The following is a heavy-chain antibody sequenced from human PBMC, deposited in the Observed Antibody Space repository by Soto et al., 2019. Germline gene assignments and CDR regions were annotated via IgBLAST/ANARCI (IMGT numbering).Heavy chain of an antibody. CDR1: GFSFSGYG. CDR3: AKDLGGWPFYFDY. Sequence: EVHLLESGGGLLQPGGSLRLSCAASGFSFSGYGMTWVRQAPGKGLEWVSAITGGGGRTYYTDSVKGRFTISRDNSKNTLYLQMNSLRAEDTAIYYCAKDLGGWPFYFDYWGQGTLVTVSS. CDR2: ITGGGGRT. V-gene: IGHV3-23*01. J-gene: IGHJ4*02. D-gene: IGHD6-19*01.